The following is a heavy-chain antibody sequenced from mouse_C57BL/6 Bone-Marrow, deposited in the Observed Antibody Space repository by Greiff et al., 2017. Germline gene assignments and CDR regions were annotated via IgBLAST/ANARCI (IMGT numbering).Heavy chain of an antibody. Sequence: VQLQQPGAELVKPGASVKLSCKASGYTFTSYWMHWVKQRPGQGLEWIGMIHPNSGSTNYNEKFKSKATLTVDKSSSTAYMQLSSLTSEDSAVYYCARLGFYYGTQAWFAYWGQGTLVTVSA. D-gene: IGHD2-1*01. J-gene: IGHJ3*01. CDR2: IHPNSGST. CDR3: ARLGFYYGTQAWFAY. CDR1: GYTFTSYW. V-gene: IGHV1-64*01.